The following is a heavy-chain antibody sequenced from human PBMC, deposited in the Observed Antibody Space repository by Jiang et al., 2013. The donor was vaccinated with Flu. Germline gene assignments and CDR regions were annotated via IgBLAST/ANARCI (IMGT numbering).Heavy chain of an antibody. Sequence: SGAEVKKPGSSVKVSCKASGGTFSNYAISWVRQAPGQGLEWMGRIIPILGLTNYAEKFQGRVTMTADKSTSTAYMELSSLRSDDTAVYYCARRAGDSTYHFEYFQHWGQGTLVTVSS. CDR1: GGTFSNYA. V-gene: IGHV1-69*04. CDR3: ARRAGDSTYHFEYFQH. CDR2: IIPILGLT. J-gene: IGHJ1*01. D-gene: IGHD2/OR15-2a*01.